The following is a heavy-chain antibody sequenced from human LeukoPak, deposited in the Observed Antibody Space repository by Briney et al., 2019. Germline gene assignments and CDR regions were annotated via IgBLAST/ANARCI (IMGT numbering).Heavy chain of an antibody. CDR2: ISYSGGST. Sequence: GGSLRLSCAASGFTFSSYGMSWVRQAPGEGLEWVSAISYSGGSTYYADSVKGRCTISRDNSKNTLYLQMNRLRAEDTAVYYCAKRISSGWSYYFDYWGQGTLVIVSS. CDR3: AKRISSGWSYYFDY. V-gene: IGHV3-23*01. J-gene: IGHJ4*02. D-gene: IGHD6-19*01. CDR1: GFTFSSYG.